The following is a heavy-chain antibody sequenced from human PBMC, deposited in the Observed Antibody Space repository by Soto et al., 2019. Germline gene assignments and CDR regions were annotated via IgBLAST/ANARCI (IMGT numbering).Heavy chain of an antibody. D-gene: IGHD3-22*01. CDR3: ARVPRYYYDSSGYCCPDY. CDR2: MNPNSGNT. J-gene: IGHJ4*02. CDR1: GYTFTSYD. Sequence: ASVKVSCKASGYTFTSYDINWVRQATGQGLEWMGWMNPNSGNTGYAQKFQGRVTMTRNTSISTAYMELSSLRSEDTAVYYCARVPRYYYDSSGYCCPDYWGQGTLVTVS. V-gene: IGHV1-8*01.